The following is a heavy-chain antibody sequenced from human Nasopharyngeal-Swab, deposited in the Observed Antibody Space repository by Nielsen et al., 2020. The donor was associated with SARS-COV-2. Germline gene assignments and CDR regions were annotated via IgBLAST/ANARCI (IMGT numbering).Heavy chain of an antibody. D-gene: IGHD6-13*01. J-gene: IGHJ6*02. CDR1: GFTFSSYA. V-gene: IGHV3-30*04. Sequence: GESLKISCAASGFTFSSYAMHWVRQAPGKGLEWVAVISYDGSNKYYADSVKGRFTISRDNSKNTLYLQMNSLRAEDTAVYYRARGQNGQQLVPSYYYYGMDVWGQGTTVTVSS. CDR3: ARGQNGQQLVPSYYYYGMDV. CDR2: ISYDGSNK.